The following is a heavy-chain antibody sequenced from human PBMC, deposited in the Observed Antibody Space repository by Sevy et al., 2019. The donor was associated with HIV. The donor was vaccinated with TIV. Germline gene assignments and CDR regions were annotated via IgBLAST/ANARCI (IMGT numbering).Heavy chain of an antibody. CDR2: IKGDGSDK. CDR3: AHETFGSFHY. V-gene: IGHV3-7*01. Sequence: GGSLRLSCAASGFTFSANWMSWVRQAPGKGLEWVANIKGDGSDKHYVDSMEGRFTISRDNAKNLLYLQMNSLRVEDTAVYYCAHETFGSFHYWGQGTLVTVSS. CDR1: GFTFSANW. D-gene: IGHD3-16*01. J-gene: IGHJ4*02.